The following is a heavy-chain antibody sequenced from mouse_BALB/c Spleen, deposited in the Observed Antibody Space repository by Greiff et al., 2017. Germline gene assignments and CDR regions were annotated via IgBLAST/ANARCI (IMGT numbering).Heavy chain of an antibody. Sequence: VQLQQSGPQLVRPGASVKISCKASGYSFTSYWMHWVKQRPGQGLEWIGMIDPSDSETRLNQKFKDKATLTVDKSSSTAYMQLSSPTSEDSAVYNCAPYYGSSPYYAMDYWGQGTSVTVSS. CDR1: GYSFTSYW. V-gene: IGHV1-74*01. J-gene: IGHJ4*01. CDR3: APYYGSSPYYAMDY. CDR2: IDPSDSET. D-gene: IGHD1-1*01.